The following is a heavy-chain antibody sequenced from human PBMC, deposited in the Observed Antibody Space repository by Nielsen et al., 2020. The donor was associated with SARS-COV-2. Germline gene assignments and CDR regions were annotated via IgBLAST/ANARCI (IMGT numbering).Heavy chain of an antibody. D-gene: IGHD2-2*01. CDR3: ASGLLWSQWSDY. CDR2: ISGSGGST. J-gene: IGHJ4*02. CDR1: GFTFSSYA. Sequence: GESLKISCAASGFTFSSYAMSWVRQAPGKGLEWVSAISGSGGSTYYADSVKGGFTISRDNSKNTLYLQMNSLRAEDTAVYYCASGLLWSQWSDYWGQGTLVTVSS. V-gene: IGHV3-23*01.